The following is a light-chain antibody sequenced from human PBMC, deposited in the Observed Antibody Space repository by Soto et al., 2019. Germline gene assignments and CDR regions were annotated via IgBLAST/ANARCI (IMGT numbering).Light chain of an antibody. J-gene: IGKJ2*01. V-gene: IGKV1-39*01. CDR2: APS. Sequence: IQMTQSPSSLSASVGNRVTITSGPSKRIGSNLNWYQQIPGKAPKLLIYAPSSSQSGVPSRFSGSGSGTDFTLTISSLQPEDFATYYCQQSYSTPYTFGQGTKLEIK. CDR3: QQSYSTPYT. CDR1: KRIGSN.